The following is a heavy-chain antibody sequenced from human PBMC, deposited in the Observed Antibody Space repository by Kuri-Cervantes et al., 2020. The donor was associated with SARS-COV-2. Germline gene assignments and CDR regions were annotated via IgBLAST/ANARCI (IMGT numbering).Heavy chain of an antibody. CDR2: ISSSGGIYM. J-gene: IGHJ6*02. CDR1: GFTFSDYY. D-gene: IGHD2-15*01. CDR3: ARQGYCSGGSCYSGAMDV. V-gene: IGHV3-11*01. Sequence: GGSLRLSCAASGFTFSDYYMSWIRQAPGKGLEWVSYISSSGGIYMQYADSVKGRSTISRDNAKKSLYLEMNSLRAEDTAVYYCARQGYCSGGSCYSGAMDVWGQGTTVTVSS.